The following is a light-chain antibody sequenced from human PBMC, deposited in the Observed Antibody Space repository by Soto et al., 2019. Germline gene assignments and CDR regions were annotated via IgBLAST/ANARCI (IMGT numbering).Light chain of an antibody. CDR2: DVS. V-gene: IGLV2-14*01. J-gene: IGLJ2*01. CDR3: SSYTSSSTLL. CDR1: SSDVGGYNY. Sequence: QSVLTQPASVSGSPGQSITISCTGTSSDVGGYNYVSWYQQHPGKAPKLMIYDVSNRPSGVSNRFSGSKSGNTASLTISGLPAEDEADYYCSSYTSSSTLLFGGGTKLTVL.